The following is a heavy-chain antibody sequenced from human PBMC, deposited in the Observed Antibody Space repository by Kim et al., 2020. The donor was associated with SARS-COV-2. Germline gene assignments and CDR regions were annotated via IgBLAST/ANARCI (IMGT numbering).Heavy chain of an antibody. V-gene: IGHV3-23*01. CDR3: AKGETGRRYCSGGSCYRDAFDI. D-gene: IGHD2-15*01. Sequence: GGSLRLSCAASGFTFSSYAMSWVRQAPGKGLEWVSAISGSGGSTYYADSVKGRFTISRDNSKNTLYLQMNSLRAEDTAVYYCAKGETGRRYCSGGSCYRDAFDIWGQGTMVTVSS. J-gene: IGHJ3*02. CDR1: GFTFSSYA. CDR2: ISGSGGST.